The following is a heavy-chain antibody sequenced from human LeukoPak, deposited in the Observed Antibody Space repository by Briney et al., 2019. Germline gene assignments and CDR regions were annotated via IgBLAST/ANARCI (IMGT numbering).Heavy chain of an antibody. CDR2: INHSGST. Sequence: SETLSLTCAVYGGSFSGYYWSWIRQPPGKGLEWIGEINHSGSTNYNPSLKSRVTISVDTSKNQFSLKLSSVTAAVTAVYYCARERFFGIRQFDYWGQGTLVTVSS. CDR1: GGSFSGYY. J-gene: IGHJ4*02. D-gene: IGHD3-3*01. CDR3: ARERFFGIRQFDY. V-gene: IGHV4-34*01.